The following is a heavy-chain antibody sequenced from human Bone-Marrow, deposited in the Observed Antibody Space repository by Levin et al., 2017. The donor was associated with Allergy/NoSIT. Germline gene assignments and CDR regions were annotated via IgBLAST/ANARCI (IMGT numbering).Heavy chain of an antibody. D-gene: IGHD3-22*01. V-gene: IGHV4-39*07. J-gene: IGHJ4*02. CDR1: GGSISSGTCY. Sequence: SQTLSLTCTVSGGSISSGTCYWGWIRQPPGKGLEWIGNIYSDGTTYYNASLKSRVTISSDASKNQFFLKVSSMTAADTAVYYCARSSGYGLIDHWGQGILGTVSS. CDR2: IYSDGTT. CDR3: ARSSGYGLIDH.